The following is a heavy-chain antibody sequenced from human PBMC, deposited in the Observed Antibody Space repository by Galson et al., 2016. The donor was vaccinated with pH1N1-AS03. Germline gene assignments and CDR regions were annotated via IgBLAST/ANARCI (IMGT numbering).Heavy chain of an antibody. CDR3: AKNRYYDSSADAFDI. D-gene: IGHD3-22*01. J-gene: IGHJ3*02. CDR2: ISNSGATT. Sequence: SLRLSCAASGFTLSSSAMSWVRQAPGKGLEWVLFISNSGATTHYADSVKGRFTISRENSRNTLYLQMNSLRDEDTAVYYCAKNRYYDSSADAFDIWGQGTLVTVSS. CDR1: GFTLSSSA. V-gene: IGHV3-23*01.